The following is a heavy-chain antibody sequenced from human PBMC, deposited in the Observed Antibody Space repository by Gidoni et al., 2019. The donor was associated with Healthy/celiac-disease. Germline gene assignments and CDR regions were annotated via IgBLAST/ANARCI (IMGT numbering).Heavy chain of an antibody. Sequence: QVQLVQSGAEVKKPGSSVKVSCKASGGTFSSYAIRWVRQAPGQGPEWMGRIIPILGIANYAQKFQGRVTITADKSTSTAYMELSSLRSEDTAVYYCAKIDYGDYAGAFDIWGQGTMVTVSS. D-gene: IGHD4-17*01. CDR2: IIPILGIA. CDR3: AKIDYGDYAGAFDI. V-gene: IGHV1-69*04. CDR1: GGTFSSYA. J-gene: IGHJ3*02.